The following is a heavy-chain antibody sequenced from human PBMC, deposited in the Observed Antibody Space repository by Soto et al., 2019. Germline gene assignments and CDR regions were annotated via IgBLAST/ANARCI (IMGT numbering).Heavy chain of an antibody. D-gene: IGHD2-2*02. V-gene: IGHV1-2*02. CDR3: ARSLTEGYCTITGCYTRPLYGMDV. J-gene: IGHJ6*02. CDR2: INPNSGGT. CDR1: GYTFSGYY. Sequence: ASVKVFCKASGYTFSGYYIHWLRQAPGQGLEWMGWINPNSGGTNCAQKFQGRVTVTRDTPTSTAYMELSRLTSDDTAVYYCARSLTEGYCTITGCYTRPLYGMDVWGQGTTVTVS.